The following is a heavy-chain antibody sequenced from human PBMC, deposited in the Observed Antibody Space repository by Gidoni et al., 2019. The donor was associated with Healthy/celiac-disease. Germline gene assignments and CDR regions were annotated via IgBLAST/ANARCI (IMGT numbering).Heavy chain of an antibody. CDR2: IKSKTDGGTT. V-gene: IGHV3-15*01. J-gene: IGHJ3*02. Sequence: EVQLVESGGGLVKPGGSRRLSCAASGFTFSNAWLSWVRQAPGKGLEWVGRIKSKTDGGTTDYAAPVKGRFTISRDDSKNTLYLQMNSLKTEDTAVYYCTTGIMITFGGVIVKPKNAFDIWGQGTMVTVSS. CDR3: TTGIMITFGGVIVKPKNAFDI. CDR1: GFTFSNAW. D-gene: IGHD3-16*02.